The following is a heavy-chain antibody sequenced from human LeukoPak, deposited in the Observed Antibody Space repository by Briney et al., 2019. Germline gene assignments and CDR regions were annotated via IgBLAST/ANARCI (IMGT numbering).Heavy chain of an antibody. J-gene: IGHJ6*03. D-gene: IGHD6-13*01. V-gene: IGHV3-9*01. Sequence: GGSLRLSCAASGFTFDDYAMHWVRQAPGKGLEWVSGISWNSGSIGYADSVKGRFTISRDIAKNSLYLQMNSLRAEDTALYYCAKVSIAAAATRYYYYYMDVWGKGTTVTVSS. CDR3: AKVSIAAAATRYYYYYMDV. CDR1: GFTFDDYA. CDR2: ISWNSGSI.